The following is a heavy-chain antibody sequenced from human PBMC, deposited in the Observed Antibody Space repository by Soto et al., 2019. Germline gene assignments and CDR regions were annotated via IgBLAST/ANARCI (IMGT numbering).Heavy chain of an antibody. D-gene: IGHD3-16*01. V-gene: IGHV1-2*02. CDR1: GYTFTGDY. Sequence: SVKVSCKASGYTFTGDYMHWVRQAPGQGLEWMGWINPNTGGTDYAQKFQGRVTMTRDTSISTAYMELSRLTSDDTAVYFCARDPIGGGAPYYCDYWGQGTLVTVSS. J-gene: IGHJ4*02. CDR2: INPNTGGT. CDR3: ARDPIGGGAPYYCDY.